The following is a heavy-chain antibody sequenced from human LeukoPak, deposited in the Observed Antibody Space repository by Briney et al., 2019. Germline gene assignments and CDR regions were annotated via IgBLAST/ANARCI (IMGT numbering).Heavy chain of an antibody. D-gene: IGHD2-21*02. CDR1: GFTFSSYA. CDR3: ARAQIVVVTAIPVDY. V-gene: IGHV3-30-3*01. CDR2: ISYDGSNK. Sequence: GGSLRLSCAASGFTFSSYAMHWVRQAPGKGLEWVAVISYDGSNKYYADSVKGRFTISRDNSKNTLYLQMNSLRAEDTAAYYCARAQIVVVTAIPVDYWGQGTLVTVSS. J-gene: IGHJ4*02.